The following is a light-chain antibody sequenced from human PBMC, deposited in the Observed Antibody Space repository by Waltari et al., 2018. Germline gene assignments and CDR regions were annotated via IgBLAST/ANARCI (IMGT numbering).Light chain of an antibody. CDR1: NSDVGAYQY. CDR3: SSYTTSATWV. V-gene: IGLV2-14*03. J-gene: IGLJ3*02. Sequence: QSALTQPASVSGSPGQSITISCTGTNSDVGAYQYVSWYQQNPGKAPTLIIFDVSRRPSGVSYRFSGSKSGSTTSRTISGRQAGDEADYYCSSYTTSATWVFGGGTRVAVL. CDR2: DVS.